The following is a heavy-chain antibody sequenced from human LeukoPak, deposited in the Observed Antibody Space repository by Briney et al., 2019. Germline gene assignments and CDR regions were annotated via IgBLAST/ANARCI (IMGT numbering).Heavy chain of an antibody. CDR1: GLTVSSSY. V-gene: IGHV3-53*01. J-gene: IGHJ4*02. Sequence: GGSLRLSCAASGLTVSSSYMSWVRQAPGKGLEWVSIIYNDGSTYYADSVKGRFTISRDNSKNTLSLQLNSLRAEDTAVYYCAKDATRTSGWYYFDHWGQGTLVTVSS. CDR2: IYNDGST. D-gene: IGHD6-19*01. CDR3: AKDATRTSGWYYFDH.